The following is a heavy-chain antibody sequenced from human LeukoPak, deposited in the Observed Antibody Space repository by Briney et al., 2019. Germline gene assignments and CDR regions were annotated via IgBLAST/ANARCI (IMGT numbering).Heavy chain of an antibody. CDR1: GFTFSSYG. D-gene: IGHD5-12*01. J-gene: IGHJ4*02. V-gene: IGHV4-34*01. CDR3: ARGKDRAVGYSGYDVNRPELWLRTKAFDY. Sequence: GSLRLSCAASGFTFSSYGMHWVRQAPGKGLEWIGEINHSGSTNYNPSLKSRVTISVDTSKNQFSLKLSSVTAADTAVYYCARGKDRAVGYSGYDVNRPELWLRTKAFDYWGQGTLVTVSS. CDR2: INHSGST.